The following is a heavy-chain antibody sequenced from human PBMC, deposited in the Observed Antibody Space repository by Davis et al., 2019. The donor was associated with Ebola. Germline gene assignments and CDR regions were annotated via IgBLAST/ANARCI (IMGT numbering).Heavy chain of an antibody. CDR3: ARDLTMVRGVIITLPHFDY. J-gene: IGHJ4*02. V-gene: IGHV4-59*01. CDR1: GGSISSYY. CDR2: IYYSGST. Sequence: MPSETLSLTCTVSGGSISSYYWSWIRQPPGKGLEWIGYIYYSGSTNYNPSLKSRVTISVDTSKNQFSLKLSSVTAADTAVYYCARDLTMVRGVIITLPHFDYWGQGTLVTVSS. D-gene: IGHD3-10*01.